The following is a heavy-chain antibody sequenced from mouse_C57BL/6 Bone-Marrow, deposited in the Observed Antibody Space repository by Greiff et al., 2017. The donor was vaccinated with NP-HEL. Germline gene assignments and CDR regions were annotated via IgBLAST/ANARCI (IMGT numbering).Heavy chain of an antibody. CDR2: IYPRSGNT. CDR1: GYTFTSYG. D-gene: IGHD2-5*01. J-gene: IGHJ4*01. Sequence: VKLVESGAELARPGASVKLSCKASGYTFTSYGISWVKQRTGQGLEWIGEIYPRSGNTYYNEKFKGKATLTADKSSSTAYMELRSLTSEDSAVYFCARKDYSNYGGNAMDYWGQGTSVTVSS. CDR3: ARKDYSNYGGNAMDY. V-gene: IGHV1-81*01.